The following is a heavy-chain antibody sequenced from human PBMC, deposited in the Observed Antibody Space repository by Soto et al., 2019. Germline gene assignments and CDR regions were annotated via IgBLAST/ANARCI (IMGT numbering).Heavy chain of an antibody. D-gene: IGHD6-13*01. CDR3: ARERSFARPAGWFDP. CDR1: GYSMTSGFY. J-gene: IGHJ5*02. V-gene: IGHV4-38-2*02. Sequence: SETLSLTCDVSGYSMTSGFYWGWIRQTPGKGLEWIGSVYHSGATYYNPSLQSRVSISVDTSKSQFSLKLISATAADTGTYYCARERSFARPAGWFDPCGQGTQVTV. CDR2: VYHSGAT.